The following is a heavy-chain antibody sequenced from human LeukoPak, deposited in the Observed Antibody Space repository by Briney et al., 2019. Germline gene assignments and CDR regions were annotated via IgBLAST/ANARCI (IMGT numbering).Heavy chain of an antibody. V-gene: IGHV3-23*01. CDR3: AKDKTSNYPTYYFDY. D-gene: IGHD4-11*01. CDR1: GFTFSAYA. CDR2: LTGSGGST. Sequence: GGSLRLSCAASGFTFSAYAMSWVRQAPGKGLEGVSGLTGSGGSTYYADSVMGRFTISRDNSKNTLYLQMNSLRAEDTAIYFCAKDKTSNYPTYYFDYWGQGTLVTVSS. J-gene: IGHJ4*02.